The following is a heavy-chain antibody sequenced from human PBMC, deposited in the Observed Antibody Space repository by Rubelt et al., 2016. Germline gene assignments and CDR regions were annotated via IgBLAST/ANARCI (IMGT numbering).Heavy chain of an antibody. V-gene: IGHV2-70*01. CDR2: IAWDDDK. CDR1: GFSLRTRGMC. J-gene: IGHJ4*02. D-gene: IGHD6-19*01. CDR3: ARIAVAGTGFDY. Sequence: QVTLRESGPALVKPTQTLTLTCTFSGFSLRTRGMCVSWIRQPPGKALEWLALIAWDDDKYYCTSLKTRLTISKDTSKNQVVLTMTNMDPVDTATYYCARIAVAGTGFDYWGQGTLVTVSS.